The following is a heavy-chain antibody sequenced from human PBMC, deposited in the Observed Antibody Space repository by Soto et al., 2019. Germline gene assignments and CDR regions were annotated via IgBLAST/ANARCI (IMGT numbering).Heavy chain of an antibody. Sequence: GGSLRLSCAASGFTFSAYYMSWIRQAPGKGLERVSYIRISGSTIYYADSVKGRFTISRDNAKNSLYLQMNSLRAEDTAVYYCARGRTNYDFWSGYEYYYYYYMDVWGKGTTVTVSS. CDR3: ARGRTNYDFWSGYEYYYYYYMDV. CDR1: GFTFSAYY. J-gene: IGHJ6*03. D-gene: IGHD3-3*01. CDR2: IRISGSTI. V-gene: IGHV3-11*01.